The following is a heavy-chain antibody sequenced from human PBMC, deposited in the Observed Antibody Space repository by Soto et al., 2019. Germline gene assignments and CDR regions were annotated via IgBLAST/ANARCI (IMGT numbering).Heavy chain of an antibody. J-gene: IGHJ6*02. CDR1: GYTFTSYG. D-gene: IGHD4-17*01. V-gene: IGHV1-18*04. CDR3: ARDPGVGTGLRWYQIDYYYGMDV. CDR2: ISAYNGNT. Sequence: RASVKVSCKASGYTFTSYGISWVRQAPGQGLEWMGWISAYNGNTNYAQKLQGRVTMTTDTSTSTAYMELRSLRSDDTAVYYCARDPGVGTGLRWYQIDYYYGMDVWGQGTTVTVSS.